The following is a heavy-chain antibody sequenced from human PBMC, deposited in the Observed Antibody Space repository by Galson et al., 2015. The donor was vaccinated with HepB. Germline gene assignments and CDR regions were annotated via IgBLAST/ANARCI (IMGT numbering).Heavy chain of an antibody. CDR2: ISTSSSYI. V-gene: IGHV3-21*01. Sequence: SLRLSCAASGFTFSSYSMTWVRQAPGKGLEWVSYISTSSSYIYFPDSVKGRFTISRDNAKNSLYLQMNSLRAEDTAVYYCARVQSYYESFDYWGQGTLVTVSS. CDR3: ARVQSYYESFDY. CDR1: GFTFSSYS. D-gene: IGHD3-22*01. J-gene: IGHJ4*02.